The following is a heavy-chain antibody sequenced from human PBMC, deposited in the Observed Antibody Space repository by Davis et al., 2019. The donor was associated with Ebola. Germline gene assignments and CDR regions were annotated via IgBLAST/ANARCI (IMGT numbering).Heavy chain of an antibody. V-gene: IGHV1-46*01. D-gene: IGHD3-10*01. CDR2: VNPSGGST. J-gene: IGHJ4*02. Sequence: AASVKVSCKAFGYTFTSYCIHWVRQAPGQGLEWMGIVNPSGGSTTYAQKFQGRVTMTRDTSTSTVYMELSSLRSEDTAVYYCASGTYYGSGSYIDYWGQGTLVTVSS. CDR3: ASGTYYGSGSYIDY. CDR1: GYTFTSYC.